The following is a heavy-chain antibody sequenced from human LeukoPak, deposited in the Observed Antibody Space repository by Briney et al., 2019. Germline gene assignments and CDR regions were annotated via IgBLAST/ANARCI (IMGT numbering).Heavy chain of an antibody. V-gene: IGHV4-59*01. J-gene: IGHJ4*02. CDR1: GGSISSYY. Sequence: SETLSLTCTVSGGSISSYYWSWIRQPPGKGLEWTGYIYYSGSTNYNPSLKSRVTISVDTSKNQFSLKLSSVTAADTAVYYCARESRGYADYWGQGTLVTVSS. D-gene: IGHD3-3*01. CDR2: IYYSGST. CDR3: ARESRGYADY.